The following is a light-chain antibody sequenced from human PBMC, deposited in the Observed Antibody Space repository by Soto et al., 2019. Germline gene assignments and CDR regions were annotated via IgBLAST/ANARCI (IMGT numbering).Light chain of an antibody. CDR3: ETWDSNVWV. CDR1: SGLGNYM. Sequence: QSVLTQSSSASASLGSSVKLTCTLSSGLGNYMIAWHQQQPGRAPRFLMKLESSGSYNKGSGVPDRFLGSSSGADRYLTISNLQSEDEADYYCETWDSNVWVFGGGTKLTVL. CDR2: LESSGSY. V-gene: IGLV4-60*03. J-gene: IGLJ3*02.